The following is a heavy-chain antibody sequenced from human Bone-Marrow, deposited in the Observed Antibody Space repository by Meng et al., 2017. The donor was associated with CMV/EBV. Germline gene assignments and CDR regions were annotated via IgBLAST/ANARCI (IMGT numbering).Heavy chain of an antibody. CDR2: MNPNSGNT. D-gene: IGHD3-10*01. Sequence: ASVKVSCKASGYTFTSYYMHWVRQAPGQGLEWMGWMNPNSGNTGYAQKFQGRVTITRNTSISTAYMELSSLRSEDTAVYYCAREGTGNGMDVWGQGTTVTVSS. J-gene: IGHJ6*02. CDR3: AREGTGNGMDV. V-gene: IGHV1-8*03. CDR1: GYTFTSYY.